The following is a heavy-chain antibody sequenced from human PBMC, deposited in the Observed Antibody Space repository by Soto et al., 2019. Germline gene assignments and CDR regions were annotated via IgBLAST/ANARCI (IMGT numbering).Heavy chain of an antibody. CDR2: ISSSSSYI. V-gene: IGHV3-21*01. CDR1: GFTFSSYS. CDR3: ARVPRGQLVNY. D-gene: IGHD6-13*01. Sequence: PGGSLRLSCAASGFTFSSYSMNWVRQAPGKGLEWVSSISSSSSYIYYADSVKGRFTISRDNVKNSLYLQMNSLRAEDTAVYYCARVPRGQLVNYWGQGTLVTVSS. J-gene: IGHJ4*02.